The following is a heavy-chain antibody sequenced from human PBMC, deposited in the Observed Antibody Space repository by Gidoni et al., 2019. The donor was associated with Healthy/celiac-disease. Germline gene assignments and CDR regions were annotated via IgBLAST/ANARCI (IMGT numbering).Heavy chain of an antibody. Sequence: QVQLVQSGAEVKKPGASVKVSSNASGYTFTGYPLHWVRQAPGQGLEWMGWIYPNSGGTNYAQKFQGRVTMTRDTSISTAYMELSRLRSDDTAVYYCARDRRLPEGIQLWRNCFDYWGQGTLVTVSS. V-gene: IGHV1-2*02. J-gene: IGHJ4*02. CDR3: ARDRRLPEGIQLWRNCFDY. CDR2: IYPNSGGT. CDR1: GYTFTGYP. D-gene: IGHD5-18*01.